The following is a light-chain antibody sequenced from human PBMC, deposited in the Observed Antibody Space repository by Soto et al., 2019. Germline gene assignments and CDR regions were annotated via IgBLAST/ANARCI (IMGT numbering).Light chain of an antibody. CDR2: GAS. CDR3: QQYGSSPRT. CDR1: QSVSSSY. J-gene: IGKJ1*01. V-gene: IGKV3-20*01. Sequence: LTQSPGTLSLSPRERTTLSCRASQSVSSSYLAWYQQKPGQAPRLLIYGASNRATGIPDRFSGSGSGTDFTLTISRLEPEDFAVYYCQQYGSSPRTFGQGTKVDIK.